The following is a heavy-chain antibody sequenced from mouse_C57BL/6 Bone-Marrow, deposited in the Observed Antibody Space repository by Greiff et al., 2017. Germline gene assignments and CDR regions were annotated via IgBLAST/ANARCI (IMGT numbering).Heavy chain of an antibody. Sequence: EVKLMESGGGLVKPGGSLKLSCAASGFTFSSYAMSWVRQTPEKRLEWVATISDGGSYTYYPDNVKGRFTISRDNAKNNLYLQMSHLKSEDTAMYYCARGSLTGRYFDYWGQGTTLTVS. CDR1: GFTFSSYA. J-gene: IGHJ2*01. V-gene: IGHV5-4*03. D-gene: IGHD4-1*01. CDR2: ISDGGSYT. CDR3: ARGSLTGRYFDY.